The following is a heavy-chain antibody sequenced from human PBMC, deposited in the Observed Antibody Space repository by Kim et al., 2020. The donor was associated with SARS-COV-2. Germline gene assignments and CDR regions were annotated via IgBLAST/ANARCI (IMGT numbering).Heavy chain of an antibody. Sequence: GGSLRLSCAASGFTFGDYAMHWVRQAPGKGLEWVSGISWNSGSIGYADSVKGRFTISRDNAKNSLYLQMNSLRAEDTALYYCAKGVAAAGTDWFDPWGQGTLVTVSS. D-gene: IGHD6-13*01. V-gene: IGHV3-9*01. CDR3: AKGVAAAGTDWFDP. CDR1: GFTFGDYA. CDR2: ISWNSGSI. J-gene: IGHJ5*02.